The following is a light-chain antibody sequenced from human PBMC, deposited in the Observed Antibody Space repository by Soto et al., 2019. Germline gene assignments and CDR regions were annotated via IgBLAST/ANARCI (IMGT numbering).Light chain of an antibody. Sequence: DIQMTQSPSTLSALVGDRVAITCRASQSISSWLAWYQQKPGKAPKLLVYQASTLESGVPLRFSGSGSGTEFTPTINSLQSDDFATYYCQQYDSYSWTFGQGTKVDI. CDR1: QSISSW. V-gene: IGKV1-5*03. CDR3: QQYDSYSWT. CDR2: QAS. J-gene: IGKJ1*01.